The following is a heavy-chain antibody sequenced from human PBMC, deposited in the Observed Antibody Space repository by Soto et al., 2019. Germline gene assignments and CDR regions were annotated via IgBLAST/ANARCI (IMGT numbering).Heavy chain of an antibody. V-gene: IGHV3-23*01. CDR2: ISGSGGST. Sequence: GGSLRLSCAASGFTFSSYAMSWVRQAPGKGLEWVSAISGSGGSTYYADSVKGRFTISRDNSKNTLYLQMNSLRAEDTAVYYCAKGMRPAAIPDLYGMDVWGQGTTVTVSS. J-gene: IGHJ6*02. CDR3: AKGMRPAAIPDLYGMDV. D-gene: IGHD2-2*01. CDR1: GFTFSSYA.